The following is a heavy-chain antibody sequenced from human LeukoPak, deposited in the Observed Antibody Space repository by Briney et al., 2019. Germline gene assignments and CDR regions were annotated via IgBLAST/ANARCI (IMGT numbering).Heavy chain of an antibody. V-gene: IGHV3-23*01. J-gene: IGHJ4*02. CDR1: GFTSSSYA. CDR3: APYSSGYYPLIDY. Sequence: GGSLRLSCAASGFTSSSYAMSWVRQAPGKGLEWASAISGSGGSTYYADSVKGRFTISRDNSKNMLYLQMNSLRAEDTAVYYCAPYSSGYYPLIDYWGQGTLVTVSS. D-gene: IGHD3-22*01. CDR2: ISGSGGST.